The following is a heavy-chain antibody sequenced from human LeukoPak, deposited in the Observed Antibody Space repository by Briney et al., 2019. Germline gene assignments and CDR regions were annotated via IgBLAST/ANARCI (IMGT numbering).Heavy chain of an antibody. J-gene: IGHJ4*02. CDR3: ARCNTIFGVVIIPFLGY. Sequence: GGSLRLSCAASGFTFSSYAMHWVRQAPGKGLEWVAVIPYDGSNKYYADSVKGRFTISRDNSKNTLYLQMNSLRAEDTAVYYCARCNTIFGVVIIPFLGYWGQGTLVTVSS. CDR1: GFTFSSYA. D-gene: IGHD3-3*01. V-gene: IGHV3-30-3*01. CDR2: IPYDGSNK.